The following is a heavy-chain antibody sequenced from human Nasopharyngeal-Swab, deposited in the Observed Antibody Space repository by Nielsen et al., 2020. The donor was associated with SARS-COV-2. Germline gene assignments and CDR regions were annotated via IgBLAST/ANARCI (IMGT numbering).Heavy chain of an antibody. V-gene: IGHV4-34*01. CDR2: INHSGST. Sequence: SETLSLTCAVYGGSFSGYYWSWIRQPPGKGLEWIGEINHSGSTNYNPSLKGRVTISVDTSKNQFSLKLSSVTAADTAVYYCARGRGSYSYYYGMDVWGQGTTVTVSS. CDR1: GGSFSGYY. J-gene: IGHJ6*02. D-gene: IGHD3-16*01. CDR3: ARGRGSYSYYYGMDV.